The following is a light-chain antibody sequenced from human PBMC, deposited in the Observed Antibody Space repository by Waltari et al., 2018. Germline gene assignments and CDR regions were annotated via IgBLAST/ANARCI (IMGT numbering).Light chain of an antibody. CDR1: SPQTGNNF. V-gene: IGLV1-51*01. CDR3: VTWDSNLSIVV. J-gene: IGLJ2*01. Sequence: QSVLTQPPSVSAAPGQTVTISCSGSSPQTGNNFVSWYQQLPGTAPKLLIYDHYKRPLGIPDRFSASKSGTSATRGITGLQTGDEADYYCVTWDSNLSIVVFGGGTKLTVL. CDR2: DHY.